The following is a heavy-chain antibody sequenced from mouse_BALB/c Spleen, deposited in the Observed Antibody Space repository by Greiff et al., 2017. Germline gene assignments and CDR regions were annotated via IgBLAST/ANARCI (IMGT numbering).Heavy chain of an antibody. CDR3: APFYDGYYAAFAY. D-gene: IGHD2-3*01. V-gene: IGHV1-14*01. CDR1: GYTFTSYV. Sequence: VQLQQSGPELVKPGASVKMSCKASGYTFTSYVMHWVKQKPGQGLEWIGYINPYNDGTKYNEKFKGKATLTSDKSSSTAYMELSSLTSEDSAVYYCAPFYDGYYAAFAYWGQGTLVTVSA. J-gene: IGHJ3*01. CDR2: INPYNDGT.